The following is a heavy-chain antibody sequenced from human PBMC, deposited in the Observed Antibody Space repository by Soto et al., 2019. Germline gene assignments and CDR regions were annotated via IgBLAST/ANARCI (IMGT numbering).Heavy chain of an antibody. V-gene: IGHV1-18*01. CDR2: ISAYNGNT. J-gene: IGHJ4*02. Sequence: GASVKVSCKASGYTFTSYGISWVRQAPGQGLEWMGWISAYNGNTNYAQKLQGRVTMTTDTSTSTAYMELRSLRSDDTALYYCARLYYDILTGYYSADYWGQGTLVTVSS. CDR3: ARLYYDILTGYYSADY. D-gene: IGHD3-9*01. CDR1: GYTFTSYG.